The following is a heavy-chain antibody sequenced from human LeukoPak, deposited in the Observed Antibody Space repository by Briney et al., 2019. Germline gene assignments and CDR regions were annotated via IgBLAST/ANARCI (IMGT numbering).Heavy chain of an antibody. CDR3: ASSPLGSSWAYLNY. CDR1: GCSISSYY. Sequence: SETLSLTCTASGCSISSYYWSWIRQPAGKGLEWIGRIYTSGSTNYDPSLKSRVTMSVDTSKNQFSLKLSSVTAADTAVYCCASSPLGSSWAYLNYWGQGTLVTVSS. V-gene: IGHV4-4*07. D-gene: IGHD6-13*01. CDR2: IYTSGST. J-gene: IGHJ4*02.